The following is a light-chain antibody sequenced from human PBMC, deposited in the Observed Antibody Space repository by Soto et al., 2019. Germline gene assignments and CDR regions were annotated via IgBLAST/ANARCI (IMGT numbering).Light chain of an antibody. CDR2: DAS. CDR1: QRISSW. J-gene: IGKJ3*01. Sequence: DIQMTQSPSTLSASVGDRVTITCRASQRISSWLACYQQKPGKAPKLLIYDASTLESGVPSRFSGSGSGTEFTLTISSLQPDDFATYYCQQYHSYFTFGPGTKVDI. V-gene: IGKV1-5*01. CDR3: QQYHSYFT.